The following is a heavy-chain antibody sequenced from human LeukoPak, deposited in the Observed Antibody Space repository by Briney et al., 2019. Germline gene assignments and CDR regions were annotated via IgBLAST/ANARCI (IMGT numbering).Heavy chain of an antibody. CDR1: GFPFSSYS. J-gene: IGHJ6*04. Sequence: GGSLRLSCAASGFPFSSYSMNWVRQAPGKGLEWVSSISSSSSYIYYADSVKGRFTISRDNAKNSLYLQMNSLRAEDTAVYYCAELGITMIGGVWGKGTTVTISS. V-gene: IGHV3-21*01. CDR2: ISSSSSYI. D-gene: IGHD3-10*02. CDR3: AELGITMIGGV.